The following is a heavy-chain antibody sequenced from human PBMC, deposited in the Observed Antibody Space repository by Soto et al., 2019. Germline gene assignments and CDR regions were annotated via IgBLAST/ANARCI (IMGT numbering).Heavy chain of an antibody. Sequence: LETLSISCALSGYSINGGCCWGWIRPPPGKGLEWIGNIYYSGTTYYKPSLKSRVTISRDTSMNQFSLKLSSVTAADTAVYYCARDSGRITIFGVDPRMLFDIWGQGTMVNVSS. D-gene: IGHD3-3*01. J-gene: IGHJ3*02. CDR3: ARDSGRITIFGVDPRMLFDI. CDR2: IYYSGTT. V-gene: IGHV4-38-2*02. CDR1: GYSINGGCC.